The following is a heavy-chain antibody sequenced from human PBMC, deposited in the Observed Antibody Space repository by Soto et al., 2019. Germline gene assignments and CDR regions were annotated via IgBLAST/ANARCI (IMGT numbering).Heavy chain of an antibody. CDR1: GGSITSYY. Sequence: PSETLSLTCTVSGGSITSYYWSWIRQPPGKGLEWIGEINHSGSTNYNPSLKSRVTISVDTSKNQFSLKLSSVTAADTAVYYCARNIAAAGTGYYGMDVWGQGTTVTVSS. V-gene: IGHV4-34*01. D-gene: IGHD6-13*01. CDR3: ARNIAAAGTGYYGMDV. J-gene: IGHJ6*02. CDR2: INHSGST.